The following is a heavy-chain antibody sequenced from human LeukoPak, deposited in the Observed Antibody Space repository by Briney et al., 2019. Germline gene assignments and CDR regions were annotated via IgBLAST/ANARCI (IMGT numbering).Heavy chain of an antibody. V-gene: IGHV3-23*01. Sequence: GGSLRLSCAASGFTFSSYAMSWVRQAPGKGLEWVSAISGSGGSTYYADSVKGRFTISRGNSKNTLYLQMNSLRAEDTAVYYCARMPGGSYYFYYYYMDVWGKGTTVTVSS. CDR1: GFTFSSYA. D-gene: IGHD1-26*01. CDR2: ISGSGGST. J-gene: IGHJ6*03. CDR3: ARMPGGSYYFYYYYMDV.